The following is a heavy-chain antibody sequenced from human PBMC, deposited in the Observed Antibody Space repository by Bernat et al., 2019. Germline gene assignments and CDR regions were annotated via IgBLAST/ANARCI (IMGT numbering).Heavy chain of an antibody. Sequence: QVQLVESGGVVVQPGRSLRLSCAASGFTFSSYGMHWVRQAPGKGLEWVAVIWYDGSNKYYADSVKGRFTISRDNSKNTLYLQMNSLRAEDTAVYYCARDAGIAVAGTGEGFDYWGQGTLVTVSS. CDR3: ARDAGIAVAGTGEGFDY. D-gene: IGHD6-19*01. CDR1: GFTFSSYG. V-gene: IGHV3-33*01. J-gene: IGHJ4*02. CDR2: IWYDGSNK.